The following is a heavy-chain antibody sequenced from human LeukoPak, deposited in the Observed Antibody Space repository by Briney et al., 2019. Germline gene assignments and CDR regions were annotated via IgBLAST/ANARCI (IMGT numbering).Heavy chain of an antibody. CDR1: GYTFTGYY. CDR3: ARFTMVRGAKTFDY. J-gene: IGHJ4*02. CDR2: INPNSGGT. Sequence: ASVKVSCKASGYTFTGYYMHWVRQAPGQGLEWMGWINPNSGGTNYAQKFQGRVTMTRDTPISTAYMELSRLRSDDTAVYYCARFTMVRGAKTFDYWGQGTLVTVSS. D-gene: IGHD3-10*01. V-gene: IGHV1-2*02.